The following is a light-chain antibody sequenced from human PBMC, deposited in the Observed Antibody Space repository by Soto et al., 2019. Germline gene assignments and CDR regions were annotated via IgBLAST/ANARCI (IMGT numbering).Light chain of an antibody. V-gene: IGKV1-39*01. Sequence: DIQMTQSPSSLSASVGDKITITCRASQNIIESLNWYLQKPGKAPKLLIKTASSLQTDVPSRFSGSGSGTDFTLTITSLQPEDFATYFCQQSFIKPWTFGQGTKVDIK. CDR1: QNIIES. CDR3: QQSFIKPWT. CDR2: TAS. J-gene: IGKJ1*01.